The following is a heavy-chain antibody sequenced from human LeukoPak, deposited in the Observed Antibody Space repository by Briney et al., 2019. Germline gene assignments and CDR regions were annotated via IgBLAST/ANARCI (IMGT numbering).Heavy chain of an antibody. CDR1: GFTFSSYA. D-gene: IGHD1-1*01. CDR2: IGKSDDGT. J-gene: IGHJ6*02. CDR3: AKARSEVQAYFHGMDV. Sequence: PGGSLRLSCAASGFTFSSYAMSWVRQAPGKGLEWVSGIGKSDDGTHYADSVKGRFTISRDNSKNTLYLQMNSLRAEDTAVYYCAKARSEVQAYFHGMDVWGQGTTVIVSS. V-gene: IGHV3-23*01.